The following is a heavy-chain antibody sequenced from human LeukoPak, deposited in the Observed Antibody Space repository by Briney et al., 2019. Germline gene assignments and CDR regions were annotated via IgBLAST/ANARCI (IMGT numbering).Heavy chain of an antibody. CDR1: GGSISTHY. V-gene: IGHV4-59*11. Sequence: PSETLSLTCTVSGGSISTHYWSWVRQPPGKGLEWVGYMYHSATTSYNPSLSSRVTISGDTSQNLFSLNLTSATAADTAVYFCARAAAGPALFDSWGQGTLVTVSS. J-gene: IGHJ4*02. CDR3: ARAAAGPALFDS. CDR2: MYHSATT. D-gene: IGHD6-25*01.